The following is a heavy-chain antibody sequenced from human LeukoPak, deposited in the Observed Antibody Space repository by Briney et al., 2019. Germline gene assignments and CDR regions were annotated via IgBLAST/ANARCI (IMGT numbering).Heavy chain of an antibody. CDR2: TYYSGST. D-gene: IGHD6-19*01. CDR3: ARQESGWYDLFDY. Sequence: SETLSLTCTVSGGSISSSSYYWGWIRQPPGKGLEWIGSTYYSGSTYYNPSLKSRVTISVDTSKNQFSLKLSSVTAADTAVYYCARQESGWYDLFDYWGQGTLVTVSS. V-gene: IGHV4-39*01. CDR1: GGSISSSSYY. J-gene: IGHJ4*02.